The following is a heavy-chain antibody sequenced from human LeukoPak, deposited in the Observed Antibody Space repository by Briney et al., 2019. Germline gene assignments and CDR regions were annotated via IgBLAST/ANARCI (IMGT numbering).Heavy chain of an antibody. D-gene: IGHD2-2*01. CDR1: GFTFSSNA. J-gene: IGHJ4*02. Sequence: GGSLRLSCAASGFTFSSNAMGWVRQAPGKGLEWVSAISISGGSTYYADSVKGRFTISRDNSENTVYLQMNSLRVEDTAVYYCAKGGYCSSTSCYGYFDSWGQGTLVTVSS. CDR2: ISISGGST. CDR3: AKGGYCSSTSCYGYFDS. V-gene: IGHV3-23*01.